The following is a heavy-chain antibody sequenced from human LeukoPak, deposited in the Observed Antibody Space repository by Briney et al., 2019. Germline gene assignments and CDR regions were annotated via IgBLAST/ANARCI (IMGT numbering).Heavy chain of an antibody. D-gene: IGHD3-22*01. CDR3: ARGPYSYDSSGAFDI. CDR2: IYTSGST. V-gene: IGHV4-4*07. Sequence: PSETLSLTCNVSGGSIRGYYWSWIRQPAGKGLEWIGRIYTSGSTNYNPSLKSRVTISVDTSKNQFSLKLSSVTAADTAVYFCARGPYSYDSSGAFDIWGQGTMVTVSS. J-gene: IGHJ3*02. CDR1: GGSIRGYY.